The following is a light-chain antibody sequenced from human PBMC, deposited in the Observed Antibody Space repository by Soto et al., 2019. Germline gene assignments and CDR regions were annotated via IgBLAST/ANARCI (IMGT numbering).Light chain of an antibody. CDR2: ATS. Sequence: EIVLTQSPGTLSLSPGEGATLSCRASQSVRSNFLAWYQQKPGQAPRLLIYATSSRSTGIPDRFSGSGSGTDFTLTISRLEPEDFAGYYCQQYGTSPRPFGQGTKVEI. CDR3: QQYGTSPRP. J-gene: IGKJ1*01. V-gene: IGKV3-20*01. CDR1: QSVRSNF.